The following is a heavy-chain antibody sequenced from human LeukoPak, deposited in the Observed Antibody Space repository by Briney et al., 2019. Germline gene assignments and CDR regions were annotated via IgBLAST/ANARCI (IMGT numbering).Heavy chain of an antibody. CDR1: GFNFNSYS. CDR2: ISGSNSYI. J-gene: IGHJ6*04. V-gene: IGHV3-21*01. CDR3: AELGITMIGGV. D-gene: IGHD3-10*02. Sequence: PGGSLRLSCAASGFNFNSYSMNWVRQAPGQGLEWFSSISGSNSYIYYADSMKGRFTISRDNAKNSLYLQMNSLRAEDTAVYYCAELGITMIGGVWGKGTTVTISS.